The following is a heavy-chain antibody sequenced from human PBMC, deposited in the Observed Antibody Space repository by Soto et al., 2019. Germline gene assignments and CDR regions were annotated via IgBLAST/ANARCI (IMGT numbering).Heavy chain of an antibody. CDR2: IYYSGST. J-gene: IGHJ5*02. CDR1: GGSISSYY. Sequence: SETLSLTCTVSGGSISSYYWSWIRQPPGKGLEWIGYIYYSGSTNYNPSLKSRVTISVDTSKNQFSLKLSSVTAADTAVYYCARHSVLLWFGETRRVYNWFDPWGQGTLVTGSA. V-gene: IGHV4-59*01. D-gene: IGHD3-10*01. CDR3: ARHSVLLWFGETRRVYNWFDP.